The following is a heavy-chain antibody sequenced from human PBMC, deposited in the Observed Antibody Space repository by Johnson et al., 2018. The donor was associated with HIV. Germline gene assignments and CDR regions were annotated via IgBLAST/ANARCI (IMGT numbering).Heavy chain of an antibody. J-gene: IGHJ3*02. D-gene: IGHD6-19*01. CDR1: GFTFSDYY. CDR3: ARIPGSGWEHDAFDI. Sequence: QVLLVESGGGLVKPGGSLRLSCAASGFTFSDYYMNWIRQAPGKGLEWISYLSGSSSTIYYADSVKGRFTISRDNSKNSLYLQVHSFRVEDTAVYYCARIPGSGWEHDAFDIWGQGTMVTVSS. V-gene: IGHV3-11*04. CDR2: LSGSSSTI.